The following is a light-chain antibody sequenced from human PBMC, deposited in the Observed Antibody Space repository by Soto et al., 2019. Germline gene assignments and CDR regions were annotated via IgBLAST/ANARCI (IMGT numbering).Light chain of an antibody. CDR1: QSVSSSY. J-gene: IGKJ4*01. Sequence: EIVLTQSPGTLSLSPGERATLSCRATQSVSSSYLAWYQQKPGQAPRLLIYGASSRATGIPDRFSGSGSGTDFTLTISRLEPGDFAVYYCQQYSRSPVTFGGGTKVDIK. V-gene: IGKV3-20*01. CDR2: GAS. CDR3: QQYSRSPVT.